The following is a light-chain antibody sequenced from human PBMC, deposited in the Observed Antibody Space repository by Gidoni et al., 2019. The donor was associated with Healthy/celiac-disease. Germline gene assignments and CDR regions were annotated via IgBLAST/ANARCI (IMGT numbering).Light chain of an antibody. CDR1: QSVSSY. CDR3: QQYLSFWT. V-gene: IGKV3-20*01. CDR2: AAS. Sequence: EIVLTQSPGTLSLSPGERATLSCRASQSVSSYLAWYQQKPGQAPRLLIYAASNRATGIPDRFSGSGSGTDFTLTISRLEPEDFAVYYCQQYLSFWTFXQXTKVXIK. J-gene: IGKJ1*01.